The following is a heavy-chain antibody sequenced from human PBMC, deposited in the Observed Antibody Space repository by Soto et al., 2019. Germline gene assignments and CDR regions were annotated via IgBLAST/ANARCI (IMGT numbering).Heavy chain of an antibody. Sequence: QVQLQQWGAGLLKPSETLSLTCAVYGGSFSGYYWSWIRQPPGKGLEWIGEINHSGSTNYNPSLKSRVTISVDTSKNQFSLKLSSVTAADTAVYYCARNWLLRYNWNYFDYWGQGTLVTVSS. D-gene: IGHD1-20*01. J-gene: IGHJ4*02. CDR3: ARNWLLRYNWNYFDY. V-gene: IGHV4-34*01. CDR1: GGSFSGYY. CDR2: INHSGST.